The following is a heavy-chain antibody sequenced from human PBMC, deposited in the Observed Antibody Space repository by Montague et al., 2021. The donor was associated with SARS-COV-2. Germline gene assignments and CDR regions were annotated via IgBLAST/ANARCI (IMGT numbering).Heavy chain of an antibody. CDR1: GFMFRGCA. CDR3: VKDLIDTYSFDH. V-gene: IGHV3-33*06. CDR2: IWSGGNDK. D-gene: IGHD2-2*02. Sequence: SLRLSCAASGFMFRGCAMHWVRQAPGKGLEWVALIWSGGNDKFYADSVKGRFTISRDNSHNTLYLRMSSLRAEDTAVYYCVKDLIDTYSFDHWGQGTLVTVSS. J-gene: IGHJ4*02.